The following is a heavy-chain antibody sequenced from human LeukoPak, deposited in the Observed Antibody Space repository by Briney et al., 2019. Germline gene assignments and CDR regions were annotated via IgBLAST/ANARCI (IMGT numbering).Heavy chain of an antibody. D-gene: IGHD3-3*01. CDR2: IYYSGST. CDR3: ARGDDSKSTYFDY. V-gene: IGHV4-59*01. J-gene: IGHJ4*02. CDR1: GGSISSYY. Sequence: SETLSLTCTVSGGSISSYYWNWIRQTPGKGLEWIGYIYYSGSTKNNPSLENRVTISLDTSKNQFSLRLNSVTAADTAVYYCARGDDSKSTYFDYWGQGTLVTVSS.